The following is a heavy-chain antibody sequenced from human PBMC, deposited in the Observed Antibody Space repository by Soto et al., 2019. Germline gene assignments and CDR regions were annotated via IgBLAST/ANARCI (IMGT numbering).Heavy chain of an antibody. D-gene: IGHD1-1*01. CDR3: ARVERGTATTVVDAFDI. V-gene: IGHV4-34*01. CDR2: MSHSGGT. CDR1: GGFVSSGSYY. J-gene: IGHJ3*02. Sequence: QVQLQQWGAGLLKPSETLSLTCAVYGGFVSSGSYYWSWIRQPPGKGLEWIGEMSHSGGTHFNPSLKSRVTISVDTSKNLFSLKLSSVTAADTALYYYARVERGTATTVVDAFDIWGPGTMVTVSS.